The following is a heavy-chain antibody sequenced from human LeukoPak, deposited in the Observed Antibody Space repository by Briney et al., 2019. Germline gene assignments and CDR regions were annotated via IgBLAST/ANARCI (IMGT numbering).Heavy chain of an antibody. CDR3: ERDRGWRDVFYS. D-gene: IGHD2-15*01. V-gene: IGHV1-18*01. CDR1: GYTFTSYR. Sequence: APGKASCKASGYTFTSYRIIGVRRAPGQRLEWMGWISVYNGNTDYAQKLQGRVNMTTDASTSTASVELRCLRPADTAVYLCERDRGWRDVFYSCRQGTMVSVSS. CDR2: ISVYNGNT. J-gene: IGHJ3*02.